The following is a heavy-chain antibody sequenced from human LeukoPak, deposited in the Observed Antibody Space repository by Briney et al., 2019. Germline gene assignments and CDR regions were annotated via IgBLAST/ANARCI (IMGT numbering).Heavy chain of an antibody. V-gene: IGHV4-38-2*02. CDR2: IYHSGST. CDR1: GYSIGSGYY. D-gene: IGHD4-17*01. CDR3: ARGGVATVTTYY. Sequence: SETLSLTCSVSGYSIGSGYYWGWIRQPPGKGLEWIGSIYHSGSTYYNPSLKSRVTISVDTSKNQFSLKLSSVTAADTAVYYCARGGVATVTTYYWGQGTLVTVSS. J-gene: IGHJ4*02.